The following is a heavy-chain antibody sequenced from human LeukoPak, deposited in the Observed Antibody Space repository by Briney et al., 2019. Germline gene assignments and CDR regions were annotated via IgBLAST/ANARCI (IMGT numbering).Heavy chain of an antibody. CDR2: ISGGGFHI. J-gene: IGHJ4*02. V-gene: IGHV3-48*01. CDR3: ARDAVISGTPFYFDQ. Sequence: GGALRLSGTHSLFIFETYSMNCVRQSPGTRLQWVSYISGGGFHIYYAHSLRGRFSISRDDAKNSLYLQMDSLRGDDTAVYYCARDAVISGTPFYFDQWGQGALVTVSS. D-gene: IGHD1-7*01. CDR1: LFIFETYS.